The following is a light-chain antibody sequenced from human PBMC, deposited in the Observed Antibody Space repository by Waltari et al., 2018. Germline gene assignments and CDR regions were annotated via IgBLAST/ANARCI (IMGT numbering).Light chain of an antibody. CDR3: HVWHTDVDPEV. CDR1: HIGTYT. V-gene: IGLV3-21*01. Sequence: SSAVTQPPSVSVAPGKTATITCGGDHIGTYTVHWYQQKAGQAPALVIFYDSDRPSGIPDRFSGSNSGSTAALTINRVEAGDEGRYYCHVWHTDVDPEVFGSGTEVSVL. J-gene: IGLJ1*01. CDR2: YDS.